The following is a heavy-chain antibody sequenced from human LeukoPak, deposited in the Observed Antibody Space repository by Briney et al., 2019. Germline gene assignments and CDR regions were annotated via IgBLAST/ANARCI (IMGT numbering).Heavy chain of an antibody. CDR2: ISYDGSNK. CDR1: GFTFSGYS. D-gene: IGHD3-16*01. V-gene: IGHV3-30*03. J-gene: IGHJ6*02. CDR3: ARSDGDPITFGGVFYGMDV. Sequence: GGSLRLSCTASGFTFSGYSMNWIRQAPGKGLEWVAVISYDGSNKYYADSVKGRFTISRDNSKNTLYLQMNSLRAEDTAVYYCARSDGDPITFGGVFYGMDVWGQGTTVTVSS.